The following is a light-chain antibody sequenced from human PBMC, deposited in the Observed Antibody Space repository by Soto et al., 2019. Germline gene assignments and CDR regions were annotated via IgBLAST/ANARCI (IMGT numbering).Light chain of an antibody. CDR2: DVS. CDR3: SSYTSSSTHYV. J-gene: IGLJ1*01. Sequence: QSVLTQPASVSGSPGQSITISCTGTSSDFRGYNYVSWYQQHPGKAPKLMIYDVSNRPSGVSNRFSGSKSGNTASLTISGLQAEDEADYHCSSYTSSSTHYVFGTGTKVTVL. CDR1: SSDFRGYNY. V-gene: IGLV2-14*01.